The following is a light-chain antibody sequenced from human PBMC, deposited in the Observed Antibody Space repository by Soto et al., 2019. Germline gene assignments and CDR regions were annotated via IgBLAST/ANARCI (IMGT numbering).Light chain of an antibody. J-gene: IGKJ5*01. CDR2: DAS. CDR1: QDINIY. Sequence: DIQMTQSPSSLFASVGDRVTITCQATQDINIYLNWYQQKPGKAPNLLIYDASNLEIGVPSRFSGSGSGTHFTFTISSLQTEDIGTYSCQQYDILPITFGRGTRLEIK. V-gene: IGKV1-33*01. CDR3: QQYDILPIT.